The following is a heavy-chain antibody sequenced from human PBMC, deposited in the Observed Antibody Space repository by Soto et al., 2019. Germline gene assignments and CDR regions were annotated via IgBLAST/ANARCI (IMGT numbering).Heavy chain of an antibody. CDR2: ISGSGGST. CDR3: AKARAQYYDFWSGYFYVFDY. Sequence: TGGSQRLSCAASGFTFSSYSMSWVRQAPGKGLEWVSAISGSGGSTYYADSVKGRFTISRDNSKNTLYLQMNSLRAEDTAVYYCAKARAQYYDFWSGYFYVFDYWGQGTLVTVSS. V-gene: IGHV3-23*01. D-gene: IGHD3-3*01. CDR1: GFTFSSYS. J-gene: IGHJ4*02.